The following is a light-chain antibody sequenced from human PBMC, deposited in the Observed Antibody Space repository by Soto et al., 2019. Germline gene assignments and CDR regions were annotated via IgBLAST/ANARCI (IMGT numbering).Light chain of an antibody. Sequence: DIQMTQSPSSLSASVGDRVTITCQASQDISNYLNWYQQKPGKAPKLLIYDASNLETGVPSRFSGSGSGPDFTFAISSLQPEDIATYFCQQYANLPLFPFGPATKVDIK. CDR3: QQYANLPLFP. CDR1: QDISNY. J-gene: IGKJ3*01. V-gene: IGKV1-33*01. CDR2: DAS.